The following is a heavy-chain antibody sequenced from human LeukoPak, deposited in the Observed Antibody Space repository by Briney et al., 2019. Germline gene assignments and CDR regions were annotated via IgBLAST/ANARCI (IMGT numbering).Heavy chain of an antibody. Sequence: HPGGSLRLSCAASGFTFSSYGMSWVRQAPGKGLEWVSAISGSGGSTYYADSVKGRFTISRDNAMNSLYLQLNSLRPEDTALYYCSTEPRSLLYWGHGTLVTVSS. CDR3: STEPRSLLY. J-gene: IGHJ4*01. V-gene: IGHV3-23*01. CDR1: GFTFSSYG. CDR2: ISGSGGST. D-gene: IGHD4-17*01.